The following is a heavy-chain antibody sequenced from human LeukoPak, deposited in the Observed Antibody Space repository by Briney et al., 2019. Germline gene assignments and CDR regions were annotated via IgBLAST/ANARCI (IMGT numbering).Heavy chain of an antibody. V-gene: IGHV4-59*01. CDR2: IYYSGST. D-gene: IGHD2-15*01. Sequence: PSETLSLTCTVSGGSISSYYWSWIRQPPGKGLEWIGYIYYSGSTNYNPSLKSRVTISVDTSKNQFSLKLSSVTAADTAVYYCVAAAYKSRFDRWGQGTLVTVSS. J-gene: IGHJ5*02. CDR3: VAAAYKSRFDR. CDR1: GGSISSYY.